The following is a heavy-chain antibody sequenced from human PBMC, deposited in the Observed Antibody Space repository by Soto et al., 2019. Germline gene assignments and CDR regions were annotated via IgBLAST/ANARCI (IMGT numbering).Heavy chain of an antibody. CDR3: ARGASSSWYQRAYNWFDP. J-gene: IGHJ5*02. CDR2: TYSGGST. V-gene: IGHV3-53*02. Sequence: EVQLVETGGGLIQPGGSLRLSCAASGFTVSSNYMSWVRQAPGKGLEWVSVTYSGGSTYYADSVKGRFTISRDNSKNTLYLHMNSLRAEDTAVYYCARGASSSWYQRAYNWFDPWGQGTLVTVSS. CDR1: GFTVSSNY. D-gene: IGHD6-13*01.